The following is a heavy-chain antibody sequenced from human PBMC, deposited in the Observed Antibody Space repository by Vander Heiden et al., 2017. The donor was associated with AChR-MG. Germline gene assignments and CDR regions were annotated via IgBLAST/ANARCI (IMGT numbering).Heavy chain of an antibody. CDR1: GFTFSSHA. CDR3: AKDGGADY. CDR2: ISGSGGNT. D-gene: IGHD4-17*01. V-gene: IGHV3-23*01. Sequence: EVQLLESGGGLVQPGGSLRLSCAASGFTFSSHATSWVRPATGEGLGWVSAISGSGGNTYYADSVKGRFTISRDNSKNTLYLQMNSLRAEDTAVYYCAKDGGADYWGQGTLVTVSS. J-gene: IGHJ4*02.